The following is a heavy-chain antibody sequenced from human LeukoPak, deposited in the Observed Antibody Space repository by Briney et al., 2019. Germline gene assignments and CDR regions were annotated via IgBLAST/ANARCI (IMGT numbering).Heavy chain of an antibody. CDR2: INPNSGST. Sequence: ASVKVSCKASGYIFTNYYVHWVRQAPGQGLEWMGIINPNSGSTNYAQKFQGRVNMTRDTSTSTVYMEVSSLRSEDTAMYFCARESFDGMDVWGQGTTVTVSS. V-gene: IGHV1-46*01. D-gene: IGHD3-10*01. CDR1: GYIFTNYY. J-gene: IGHJ6*02. CDR3: ARESFDGMDV.